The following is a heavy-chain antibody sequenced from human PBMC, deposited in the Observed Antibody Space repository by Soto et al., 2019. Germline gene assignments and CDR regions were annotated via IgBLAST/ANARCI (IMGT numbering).Heavy chain of an antibody. D-gene: IGHD4-17*01. V-gene: IGHV4-4*07. CDR1: GGSISNYY. J-gene: IGHJ5*02. Sequence: QVQLQESGPGLVKPSETLSLTCTVSGGSISNYYWSWIRQPAGKGLEWIGRIYTSGNTNYNPSLKGRVTMSVDMSKNQFSLKLSSVAAADTAVYYCAIDDNGYNSRAFDPWGQGTLVTVSS. CDR2: IYTSGNT. CDR3: AIDDNGYNSRAFDP.